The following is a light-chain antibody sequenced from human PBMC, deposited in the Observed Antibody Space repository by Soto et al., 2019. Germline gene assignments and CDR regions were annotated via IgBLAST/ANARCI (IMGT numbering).Light chain of an antibody. J-gene: IGLJ7*01. Sequence: QSALTQPASVSGSPGRSVTISCTGTSSDVGDFKYVSWYQHLPGRAPKLIIYDVTNRPSGISYHFSASESGRTASLTISVLQAEDEADYYCSSYSSSTTHVVFGGGTQLTVL. CDR2: DVT. CDR3: SSYSSSTTHVV. CDR1: SSDVGDFKY. V-gene: IGLV2-14*03.